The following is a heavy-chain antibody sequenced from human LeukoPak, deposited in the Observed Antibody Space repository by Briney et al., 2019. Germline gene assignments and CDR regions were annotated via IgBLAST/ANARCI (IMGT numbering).Heavy chain of an antibody. CDR3: ARGRLWCSGGSCYLY. V-gene: IGHV1-8*01. CDR1: AYTFTSYD. J-gene: IGHJ1*01. CDR2: MNPNVANT. Sequence: ASMNLSCNPAAYTFTSYDINCDRQAAGRWLEWIGWMNPNVANTGYAQQFQGRVTMTRHTSISTAYMELSSLRSEDTAVYYCARGRLWCSGGSCYLYWGQGTLVTVSS. D-gene: IGHD2-15*01.